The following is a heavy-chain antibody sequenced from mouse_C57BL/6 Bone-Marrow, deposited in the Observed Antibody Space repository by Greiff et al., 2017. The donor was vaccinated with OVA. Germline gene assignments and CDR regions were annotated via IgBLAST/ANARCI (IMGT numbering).Heavy chain of an antibody. Sequence: QVQLKESGAELVRPGASVTLSCKASGYTFTDYEMHWVKQTPVHGLEWIGAIDPETGGTAYNQKFKGKAILTADKSSSTAYMELRSLTSEDSAVYYCTRSAGDYDWYFDVWGTGTTVTVSS. V-gene: IGHV1-15*01. CDR3: TRSAGDYDWYFDV. J-gene: IGHJ1*03. CDR2: IDPETGGT. D-gene: IGHD2-4*01. CDR1: GYTFTDYE.